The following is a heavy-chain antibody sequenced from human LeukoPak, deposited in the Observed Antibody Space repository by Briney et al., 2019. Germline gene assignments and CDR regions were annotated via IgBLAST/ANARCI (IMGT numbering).Heavy chain of an antibody. CDR2: IYPGDSDT. Sequence: GESLKISCKGSGYSFTYYWIGWVRQMPGKGLEWMGIIYPGDSDTRYRPSFQGQVTISVDKSISTAYLQWSSLKASDTAMYFCARQPGMTAKSWYFDLWGRGTLVTVSS. V-gene: IGHV5-51*01. J-gene: IGHJ2*01. D-gene: IGHD2-2*01. CDR3: ARQPGMTAKSWYFDL. CDR1: GYSFTYYW.